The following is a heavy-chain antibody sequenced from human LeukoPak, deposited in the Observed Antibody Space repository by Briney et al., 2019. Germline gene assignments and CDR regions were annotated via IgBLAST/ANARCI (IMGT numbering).Heavy chain of an antibody. J-gene: IGHJ4*02. CDR2: ISGNGAHP. V-gene: IGHV3-23*01. CDR3: AKAVDGRGYYFERGADF. CDR1: EFTLSSYA. Sequence: GGSLRLSCAASEFTLSSYAMSWVRQAPGRGLEWVSSISGNGAHPYYADSVKGRFTISRDFSRNAVYLQMSSLRVEDTAEYYCAKAVDGRGYYFERGADFWGQGTMVTVSS. D-gene: IGHD3-22*01.